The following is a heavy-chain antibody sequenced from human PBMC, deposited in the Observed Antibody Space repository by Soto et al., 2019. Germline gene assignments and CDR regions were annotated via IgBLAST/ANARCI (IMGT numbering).Heavy chain of an antibody. V-gene: IGHV3-21*01. CDR3: ARARGNDWYSDY. J-gene: IGHJ4*02. Sequence: DVQLVESGGCLVRPGGSLRLSCTASGFTFSEYSMSWVRQAPGKGLEWVSSITHSGTYVYYADSVKGRFTISRDSASNSLFLQMTSLRAEDTAVYHCARARGNDWYSDYWGQGTLVTVSS. CDR1: GFTFSEYS. D-gene: IGHD5-12*01. CDR2: ITHSGTYV.